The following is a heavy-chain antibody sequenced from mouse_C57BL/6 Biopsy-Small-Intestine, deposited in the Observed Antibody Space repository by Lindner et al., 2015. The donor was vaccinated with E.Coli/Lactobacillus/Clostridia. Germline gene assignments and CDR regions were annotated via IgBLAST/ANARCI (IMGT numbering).Heavy chain of an antibody. D-gene: IGHD1-1*01. CDR3: ARSSAMDY. CDR1: GYTFTNYW. V-gene: IGHV1-63*01. Sequence: VQLQESGAELVRPGTSVKMSCKASGYTFTNYWIGWAKQRPGHGLEWIGDIYPGGGYTNYNEKFKGKATLTADKSSSTAYMQFSSLTSEDSAIYYCARSSAMDYRGQGTSVTVSS. J-gene: IGHJ4*01. CDR2: IYPGGGYT.